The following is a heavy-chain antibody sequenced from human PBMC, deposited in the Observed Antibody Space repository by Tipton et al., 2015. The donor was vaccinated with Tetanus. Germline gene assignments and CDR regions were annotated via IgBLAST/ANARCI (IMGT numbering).Heavy chain of an antibody. J-gene: IGHJ4*02. CDR1: GFAFSAYW. V-gene: IGHV3-74*01. CDR3: AKAKGYTGSYFVYDS. D-gene: IGHD1-26*01. Sequence: SLRLSCAASGFAFSAYWMYWVRQAPGKGLMWVSRMNSDGSSTIYADSVKGRFTISRDNSRNALYLQMNSLRAEDTGVYYCAKAKGYTGSYFVYDSWGQGTLVTVSS. CDR2: MNSDGSST.